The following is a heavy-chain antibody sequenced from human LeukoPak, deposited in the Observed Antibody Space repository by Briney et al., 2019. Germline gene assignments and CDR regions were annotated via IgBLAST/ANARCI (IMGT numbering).Heavy chain of an antibody. CDR2: ISSSSRTI. V-gene: IGHV3-48*01. CDR3: AREGMGVGATSDY. D-gene: IGHD1-26*01. CDR1: GFIFTDYN. Sequence: GGSLPLSCAASGFIFTDYNMNWVRPAPGKGLKWISYISSSSRTIYYADPVKGRFAISRDNAKNSVYLQRNDLGADDAAVYYCAREGMGVGATSDYWGQGALVTVSS. J-gene: IGHJ4*02.